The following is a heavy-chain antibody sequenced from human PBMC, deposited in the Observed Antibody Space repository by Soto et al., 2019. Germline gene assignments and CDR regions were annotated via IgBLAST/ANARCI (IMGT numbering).Heavy chain of an antibody. Sequence: SVKVSCKASGGTFSTYAISWVRQAPGQGLEWMGGIIPIFGTANYAHKFQGRVTITADKSTSTAYMELNSLRSEDTAVYYCAGSGYFSGGSFYAAGGVVWGPVATVTVS. CDR3: AGSGYFSGGSFYAAGGVV. J-gene: IGHJ6*02. CDR2: IIPIFGTA. D-gene: IGHD2-15*01. V-gene: IGHV1-69*06. CDR1: GGTFSTYA.